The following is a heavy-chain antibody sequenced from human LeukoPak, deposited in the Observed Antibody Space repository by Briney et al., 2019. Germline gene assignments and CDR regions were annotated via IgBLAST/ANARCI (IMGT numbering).Heavy chain of an antibody. CDR3: AKDIAQGYTFGSIEQDY. CDR2: ISESGSGT. CDR1: GLTFSRYA. Sequence: GGSLRLSCAVSGLTFSRYAMSWVRQAPGKGLEWVSAISESGSGTYYADSVKGRFTISRDNSKDTLPLQMNSLRAEDTAVYYCAKDIAQGYTFGSIEQDYWGQGTLVTVSS. D-gene: IGHD5-18*01. J-gene: IGHJ4*02. V-gene: IGHV3-23*01.